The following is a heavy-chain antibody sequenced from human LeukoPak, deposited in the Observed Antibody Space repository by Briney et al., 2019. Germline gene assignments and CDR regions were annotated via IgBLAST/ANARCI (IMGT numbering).Heavy chain of an antibody. D-gene: IGHD2-2*01. CDR1: GYTFTRYG. Sequence: ASVKVSCKGFGYTFTRYGFNWVGQAPGQGLEWMGWISAYNGNTNYAQKLQGRVTMTTDTSPSTDYMELRSLTSDGTAVYYCPRDIVVVPAVPSSGMEVWGKGTTVTVSS. CDR3: PRDIVVVPAVPSSGMEV. V-gene: IGHV1-18*04. CDR2: ISAYNGNT. J-gene: IGHJ6*04.